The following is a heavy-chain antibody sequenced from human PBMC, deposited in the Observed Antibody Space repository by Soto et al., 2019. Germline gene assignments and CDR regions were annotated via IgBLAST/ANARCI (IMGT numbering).Heavy chain of an antibody. CDR1: GGSFSGYY. Sequence: XETLSLTCAVYGGSFSGYYWSWIRQPPGKGLDWIGEINHSGSTNYNPSLKSRVTISVDTSKNQFSLKLSSVTAADTAVYYCARGGVQKWYYYYGMDVWGQGTTVTVSS. CDR2: INHSGST. CDR3: ARGGVQKWYYYYGMDV. J-gene: IGHJ6*02. V-gene: IGHV4-34*01. D-gene: IGHD1-1*01.